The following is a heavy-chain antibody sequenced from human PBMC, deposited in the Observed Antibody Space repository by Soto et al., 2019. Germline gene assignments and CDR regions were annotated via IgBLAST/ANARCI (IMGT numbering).Heavy chain of an antibody. Sequence: EVQLVESGGGLVKPGGSLRLSCAASGFTFSSYSMNWVRQAAGKGLEWVSSISSSSSYIYYADSVKGRFTISRDNAKNSLYLQMNSLRAEDTAVYYCARAYGSGSYYNVRYYFDYWGQGTLVTVSS. CDR2: ISSSSSYI. V-gene: IGHV3-21*01. CDR3: ARAYGSGSYYNVRYYFDY. CDR1: GFTFSSYS. D-gene: IGHD3-10*01. J-gene: IGHJ4*02.